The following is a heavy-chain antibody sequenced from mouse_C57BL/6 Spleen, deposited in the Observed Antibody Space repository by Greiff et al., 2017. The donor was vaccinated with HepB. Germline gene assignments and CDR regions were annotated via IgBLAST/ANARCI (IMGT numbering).Heavy chain of an antibody. CDR3: ARGGFDGYYRGCAD. D-gene: IGHD2-3*01. CDR2: IDPSDSYT. CDR1: GYTFTSYW. Sequence: QVQLQQPGAELVKPGASVKLSCKASGYTFTSYWMQWVKQRPGQGLEWIGEIDPSDSYTNYNQKFKGKATLTVDTSSSTAYMQLSSLTSEDSAVYYCARGGFDGYYRGCADWGQGTLVTVSA. V-gene: IGHV1-50*01. J-gene: IGHJ3*01.